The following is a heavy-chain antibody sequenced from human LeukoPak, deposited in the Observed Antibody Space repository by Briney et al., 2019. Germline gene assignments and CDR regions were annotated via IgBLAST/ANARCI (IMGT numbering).Heavy chain of an antibody. J-gene: IGHJ4*02. CDR3: TRVSRSGSYSDF. CDR2: IRSQGYGGTT. V-gene: IGHV3-49*04. CDR1: GFTFGDYA. D-gene: IGHD3-10*01. Sequence: GSLRLSCAASGFTFGDYAMSWVRQAPGKGLEWVGLIRSQGYGGTTQYAASVKGRFTISRDDSKSIAYLQMNSLKTEDTAVYYCTRVSRSGSYSDFWGQGTLVTVSS.